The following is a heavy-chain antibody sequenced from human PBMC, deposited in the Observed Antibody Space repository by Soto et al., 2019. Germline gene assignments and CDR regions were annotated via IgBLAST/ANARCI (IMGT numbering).Heavy chain of an antibody. CDR1: GGTFSSYA. V-gene: IGHV1-69*01. Sequence: QVQLVQSGAEVKKPGSSVTVSCKASGGTFSSYAISWVRQAPGQGLEWMGGIIPSFGTANYAQKFQGRVTITADEYTSTAYMELSSLRSEDTAVYYCARGITMVRGTTPLFDYWGQGTLVTVSS. CDR2: IIPSFGTA. CDR3: ARGITMVRGTTPLFDY. D-gene: IGHD3-10*01. J-gene: IGHJ4*02.